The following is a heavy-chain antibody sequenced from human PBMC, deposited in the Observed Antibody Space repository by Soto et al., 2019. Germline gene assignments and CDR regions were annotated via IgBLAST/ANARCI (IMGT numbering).Heavy chain of an antibody. J-gene: IGHJ4*02. CDR1: GGSISSYY. Sequence: KTSETLSLTCTVSGGSISSYYWSWIRQPPGKGLEWIGYIYYSGSTNYNPSLKSRVTISVDTSKNQFSLKLSSVTAADTAVYYCARGQPLYYDSSGYFDYWGQGTLVTVS. D-gene: IGHD3-22*01. CDR2: IYYSGST. CDR3: ARGQPLYYDSSGYFDY. V-gene: IGHV4-59*01.